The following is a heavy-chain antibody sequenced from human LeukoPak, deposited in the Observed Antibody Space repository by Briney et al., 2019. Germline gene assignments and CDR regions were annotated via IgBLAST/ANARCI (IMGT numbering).Heavy chain of an antibody. V-gene: IGHV4-31*03. D-gene: IGHD4-17*01. CDR3: ARGSTVNTLIFDS. J-gene: IGHJ4*02. Sequence: PSQSLSLTCTVSGGSISSGGYSWSWIRQHPGKGLEWIGYIYYSGSTYYNPSLKSRVTMSLDTSNNHISLRLSSVTAADTAVYYCARGSTVNTLIFDSWGQGTLVTVSS. CDR2: IYYSGST. CDR1: GGSISSGGYS.